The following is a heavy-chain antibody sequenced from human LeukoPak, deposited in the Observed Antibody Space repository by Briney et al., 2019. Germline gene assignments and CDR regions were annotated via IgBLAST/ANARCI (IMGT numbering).Heavy chain of an antibody. V-gene: IGHV4-4*07. Sequence: SSETLSLTCTVSGGSISSYYWSWIRQPAGKGLEWIGRIYTSGSTNYNPSLKSRATMSIDTSKNQFSLKLSSVTAADTAVYYCARGTSFYYYYMDVRGKGTTVTVSS. J-gene: IGHJ6*03. CDR1: GGSISSYY. D-gene: IGHD2-2*01. CDR2: IYTSGST. CDR3: ARGTSFYYYYMDV.